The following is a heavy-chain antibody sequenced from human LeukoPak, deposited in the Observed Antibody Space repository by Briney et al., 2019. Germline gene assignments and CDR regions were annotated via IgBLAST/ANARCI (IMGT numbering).Heavy chain of an antibody. Sequence: AGTLSLTCTVSGGSISDYYWSWIRQPAGKGLEWIGRIYTRGSTNYNPSLKSRVTMSVDTSKNKFSLKLSSVTAADTAVYYCARGRYCSADICSGGDAFDIWGQGTMVSVSS. CDR1: GGSISDYY. J-gene: IGHJ3*02. V-gene: IGHV4-4*07. D-gene: IGHD2-15*01. CDR3: ARGRYCSADICSGGDAFDI. CDR2: IYTRGST.